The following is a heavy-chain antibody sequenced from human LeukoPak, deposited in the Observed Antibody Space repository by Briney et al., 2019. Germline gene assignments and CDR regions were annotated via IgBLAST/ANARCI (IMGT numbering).Heavy chain of an antibody. CDR3: AYYGDYKLDYYYYMDV. CDR2: INPSGGST. D-gene: IGHD4-17*01. Sequence: ASVKVSCKASGYTFTSYYMHWVRQAPGQGLEWMGIINPSGGSTSYAQKFQGRVTMTRDMSTSTVYMELSSLRAEDTAVYYCAYYGDYKLDYYYYMDVWGKGTTVTISS. V-gene: IGHV1-46*01. J-gene: IGHJ6*03. CDR1: GYTFTSYY.